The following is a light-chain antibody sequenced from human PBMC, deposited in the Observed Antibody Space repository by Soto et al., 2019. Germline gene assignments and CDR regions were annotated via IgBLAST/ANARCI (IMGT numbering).Light chain of an antibody. CDR1: LGISSW. J-gene: IGKJ4*01. CDR2: AAS. CDR3: QQANSFPLT. Sequence: DIQMTQSPSSVSASVGDRVTITCRASLGISSWSAWYQQKPGTAPKLLIYAASSLQSGAPSRFSGSGSGTDFALAISSLHPDDVAAYYCQQANSFPLTFGGGTKVEIK. V-gene: IGKV1-12*01.